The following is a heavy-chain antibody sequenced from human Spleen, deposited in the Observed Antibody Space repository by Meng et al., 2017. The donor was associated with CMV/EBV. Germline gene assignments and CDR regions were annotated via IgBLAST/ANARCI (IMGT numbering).Heavy chain of an antibody. Sequence: QGQRQDSGPGLVKPSEPLSLTCTVSGGSISSYYWSWIRQPPGKGLEWIGYIYYSGSTNYNPSLKSRVTISVDTSKNQFSLKLSSVTAADTAVYYCARGQGQAYYYDSSGYYFDYWGQGTLVTVSS. J-gene: IGHJ4*02. V-gene: IGHV4-59*01. D-gene: IGHD3-22*01. CDR2: IYYSGST. CDR1: GGSISSYY. CDR3: ARGQGQAYYYDSSGYYFDY.